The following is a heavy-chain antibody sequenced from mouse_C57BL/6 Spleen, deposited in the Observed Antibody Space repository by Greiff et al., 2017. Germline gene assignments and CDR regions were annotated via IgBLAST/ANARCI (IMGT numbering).Heavy chain of an antibody. D-gene: IGHD4-1*01. CDR1: GYAFSSSW. J-gene: IGHJ3*01. V-gene: IGHV1-82*01. CDR2: IYPGDGDT. Sequence: VKLQESGPELVKPGASVKISCKASGYAFSSSWMNWVKQRPGKGLEWIGRIYPGDGDTNYNGKFKGKATLTADKSSSTAYMQLSSLTSEDSAVYFCARDGTGTSKFAYWGQGTLVTVSA. CDR3: ARDGTGTSKFAY.